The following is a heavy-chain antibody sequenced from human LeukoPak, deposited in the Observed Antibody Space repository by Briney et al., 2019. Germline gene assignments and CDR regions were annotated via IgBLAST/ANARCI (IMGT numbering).Heavy chain of an antibody. J-gene: IGHJ4*02. CDR3: ARDRSGDGYCSGGSCNSGRDY. Sequence: ASVKVSCKASGYTFTGYYMHWVRQAPGQGLEWMGWINPNSGGTNYAQKFQGRVTMTRDTSISTAYMELSRLRSDDTAVYYCARDRSGDGYCSGGSCNSGRDYWGQGTLVTVSS. CDR1: GYTFTGYY. CDR2: INPNSGGT. V-gene: IGHV1-2*02. D-gene: IGHD2-15*01.